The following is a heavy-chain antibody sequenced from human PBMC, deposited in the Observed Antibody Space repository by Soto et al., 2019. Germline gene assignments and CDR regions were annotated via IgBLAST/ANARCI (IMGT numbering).Heavy chain of an antibody. J-gene: IGHJ4*02. V-gene: IGHV3-23*01. CDR2: ISGSGGST. CDR3: AKVRGYSSSSHPFDY. D-gene: IGHD6-6*01. CDR1: GFTFSSYA. Sequence: PGGSLRLSCAASGFTFSSYAMSWVRQAPGKGLEWVSAISGSGGSTYYADSVKGRFTISRDNSKNTLYLQMNSLRAEDTAVYYCAKVRGYSSSSHPFDYWGQGTLVTVSS.